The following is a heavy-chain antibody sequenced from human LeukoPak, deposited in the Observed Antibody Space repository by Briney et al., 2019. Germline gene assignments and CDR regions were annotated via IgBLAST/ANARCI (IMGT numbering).Heavy chain of an antibody. CDR2: MNPNSGNT. CDR3: ARGPTLVRGVIIPDSAGGMDV. V-gene: IGHV1-8*01. J-gene: IGHJ6*02. CDR1: GFTFTSYD. Sequence: GSSVKVSCKASGFTFTSYDINWVRQAPGQGLEWMGWMNPNSGNTRYAQKVQGRITMTRDTSISTAYMELSSLRSEDTAVYYCARGPTLVRGVIIPDSAGGMDVWGQGTTVTVSS. D-gene: IGHD3-10*01.